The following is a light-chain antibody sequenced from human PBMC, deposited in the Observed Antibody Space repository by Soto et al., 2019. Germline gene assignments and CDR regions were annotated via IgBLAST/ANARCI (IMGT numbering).Light chain of an antibody. J-gene: IGKJ4*01. CDR3: QQYKNWPPLT. V-gene: IGKV3-15*01. Sequence: EIVMTQSPATLSVSPGETATLSCRASQSVSSNLAWYQQKPGQAPSLPIYGASTRATDIPPRFSGSGSGTEFTLTITSLQSEDFAVYYCQQYKNWPPLTFGGGSKVDI. CDR1: QSVSSN. CDR2: GAS.